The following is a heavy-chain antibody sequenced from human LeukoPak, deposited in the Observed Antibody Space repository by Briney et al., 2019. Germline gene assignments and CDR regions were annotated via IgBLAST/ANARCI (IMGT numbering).Heavy chain of an antibody. D-gene: IGHD5-24*01. CDR1: GFTVNSNY. CDR2: IYSGGST. Sequence: TGGSLRLSCAASGFTVNSNYMSWVRQAPGKGLEWVSVIYSGGSTYYADSVKGRFTISRDNSKNTLYLQMNSLRAEDTAVYYCARVGDGYSAFDYWGQGTLVTVSS. J-gene: IGHJ4*02. V-gene: IGHV3-53*01. CDR3: ARVGDGYSAFDY.